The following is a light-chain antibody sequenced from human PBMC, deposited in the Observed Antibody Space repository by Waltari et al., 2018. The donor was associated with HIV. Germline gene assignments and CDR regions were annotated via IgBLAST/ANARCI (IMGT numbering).Light chain of an antibody. J-gene: IGLJ3*02. Sequence: QSVLTQPPSVSGTPGQTVTISCSGSTSNIETAALYCYHQLPGTAPKLIIYRNYKPPSGVSDRFSCSKSGASASLVISGLRSEDEAHYYCVSYDSRLDERLFGGGTKLTVL. CDR2: RNY. CDR3: VSYDSRLDERL. CDR1: TSNIETAA. V-gene: IGLV1-47*01.